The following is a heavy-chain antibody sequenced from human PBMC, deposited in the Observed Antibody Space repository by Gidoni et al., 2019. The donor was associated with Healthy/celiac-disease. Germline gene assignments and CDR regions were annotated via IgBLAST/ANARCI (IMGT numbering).Heavy chain of an antibody. Sequence: EVQLVESGGGLVQPGVSLILSCAASGFTFISYDMHWVRQATGKGLEWVSAIGTAGDTYYPGSVKGRFTISRENAKNSLYLQMNRLRAGDTAVYYCARAPSRGVDTAMVDQTWYFDLWGRGTLVTVSS. D-gene: IGHD5-18*01. CDR1: GFTFISYD. CDR3: ARAPSRGVDTAMVDQTWYFDL. V-gene: IGHV3-13*01. J-gene: IGHJ2*01. CDR2: IGTAGDT.